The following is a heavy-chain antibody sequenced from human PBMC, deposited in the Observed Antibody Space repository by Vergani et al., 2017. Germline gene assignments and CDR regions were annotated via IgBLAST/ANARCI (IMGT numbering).Heavy chain of an antibody. J-gene: IGHJ5*02. V-gene: IGHV4-61*02. CDR3: ARDSWTSELRGVYWFDT. CDR1: GGTITSGSFY. Sequence: QVQLHESGPGLVKPSQTLSLTCTVSGGTITSGSFYWSWIRQPAGKGLEWIVRIHSSGTTNYNPSLKSPVTLSVDTSKNHLSLRMTSVTAADTAVYYCARDSWTSELRGVYWFDTWGQGTLVSVSS. D-gene: IGHD3-10*01. CDR2: IHSSGTT.